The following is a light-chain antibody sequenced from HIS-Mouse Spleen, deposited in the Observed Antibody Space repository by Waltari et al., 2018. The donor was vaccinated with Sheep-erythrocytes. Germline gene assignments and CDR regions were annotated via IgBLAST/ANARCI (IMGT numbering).Light chain of an antibody. CDR2: EGS. CDR3: CSYAGRVV. Sequence: QSALTQPASVSGSPGQSITICCTGTSGDVGSHNLGSWYQQHPGKAPKLMIYEGSKRSSGVSNRFSGSKSGNTASLTSPGLQAEDEADYYCCSYAGRVVFGGGTKLTVL. V-gene: IGLV2-23*01. J-gene: IGLJ2*01. CDR1: SGDVGSHNL.